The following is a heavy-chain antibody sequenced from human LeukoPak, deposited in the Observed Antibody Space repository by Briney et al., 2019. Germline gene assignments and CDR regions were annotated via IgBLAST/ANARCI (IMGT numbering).Heavy chain of an antibody. D-gene: IGHD2-21*02. Sequence: SETLSLTCAVYGGSFSGYYWSWIRQPPGKGLEWIGEINHSGSTNYNPSLKSRVTISVDTSKNQFSLKLSSVTAADTAVYFCARGPPTLCGGDCYPFDYWGQGTLVTVSS. CDR3: ARGPPTLCGGDCYPFDY. V-gene: IGHV4-34*01. CDR2: INHSGST. J-gene: IGHJ4*02. CDR1: GGSFSGYY.